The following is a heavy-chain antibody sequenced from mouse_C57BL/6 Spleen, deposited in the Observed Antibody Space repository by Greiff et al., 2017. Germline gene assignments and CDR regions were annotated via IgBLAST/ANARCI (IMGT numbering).Heavy chain of an antibody. CDR3: ARHIYYYGSSHYFDY. Sequence: DVKLVESGGDLVKPGGSLKLSCAASGFTFSSYGMSWVRQTPDKRLEWVATISSGGSYTYYPDSVKGRFTISRDNAKNTLYLQMSSLKSEDTAMYYCARHIYYYGSSHYFDYWGQGTTLTVSS. D-gene: IGHD1-1*01. CDR2: ISSGGSYT. V-gene: IGHV5-6*02. CDR1: GFTFSSYG. J-gene: IGHJ2*01.